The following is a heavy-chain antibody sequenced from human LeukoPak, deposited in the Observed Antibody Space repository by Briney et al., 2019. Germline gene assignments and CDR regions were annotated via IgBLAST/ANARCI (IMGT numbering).Heavy chain of an antibody. V-gene: IGHV3-21*01. CDR1: GFTFSSYS. CDR3: ARGWWDILTGYLPPFDY. CDR2: ISSSSSYI. D-gene: IGHD3-9*01. Sequence: GGSLRLSCAASGFTFSSYSMSWVRQAPGRGLEWVSSISSSSSYIYYADSVKGRFTISRGNAKNSLYLQMNSLRAEDTAVYYCARGWWDILTGYLPPFDYWGQGTLVTVSS. J-gene: IGHJ4*02.